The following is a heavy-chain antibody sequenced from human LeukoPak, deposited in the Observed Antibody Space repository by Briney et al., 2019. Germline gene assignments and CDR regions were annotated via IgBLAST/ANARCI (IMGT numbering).Heavy chain of an antibody. CDR2: IYTSGTT. CDR1: GASLSSGRHY. D-gene: IGHD3-22*01. J-gene: IGHJ4*02. V-gene: IGHV4-61*02. Sequence: SETLSLTCTVSGASLSSGRHYWTWIRQPAGKGLEWIGRIYTSGTTKYDPSLESRVAISMDTSKNQFSLKLTSVTAADTAVYYCARLSGYYDSSPEVWGQGTLVAVSS. CDR3: ARLSGYYDSSPEV.